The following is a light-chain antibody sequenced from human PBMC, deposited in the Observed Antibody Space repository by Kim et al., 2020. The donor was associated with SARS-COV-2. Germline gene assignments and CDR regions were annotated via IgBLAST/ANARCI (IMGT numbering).Light chain of an antibody. V-gene: IGKV1-39*01. CDR3: HQTYSAPRLT. Sequence: TYLNWFQQKPGKAPKLLIFAASALYSGVPSRFRGSGSGSDFALTINSLQSDDFATYFCHQTYSAPRLTFGQGTRLEIK. CDR1: TY. J-gene: IGKJ5*01. CDR2: AAS.